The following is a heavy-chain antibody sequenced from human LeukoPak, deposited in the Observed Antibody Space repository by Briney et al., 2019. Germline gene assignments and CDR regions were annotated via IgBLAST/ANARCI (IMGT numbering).Heavy chain of an antibody. CDR3: ARGDCSATNCYYFDY. D-gene: IGHD2-2*01. J-gene: IGHJ4*02. CDR2: IKQDGSEK. CDR1: GFTFSTYW. Sequence: GGSLRLSCAASGFTFSTYWMSWVRQAPGKGLEWVANIKQDGSEKYYLDSVKGRFTISRDNAKNSLYLQMSNLRAEDTAVYYCARGDCSATNCYYFDYWGQGTLVTVSS. V-gene: IGHV3-7*01.